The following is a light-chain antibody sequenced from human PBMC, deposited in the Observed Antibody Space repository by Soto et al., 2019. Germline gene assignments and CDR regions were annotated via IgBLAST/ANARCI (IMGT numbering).Light chain of an antibody. CDR3: LQARQTPWT. CDR1: QSLLHNNGYNY. V-gene: IGKV2-28*01. J-gene: IGKJ1*01. CDR2: MRS. Sequence: DIVLTQSPLSLPVTPGEPASISCRSSQSLLHNNGYNYLDWYLQKPGQSPQLLIYMRSNRASGVPDRVSGSGSGTDFTLKISRGEAENVGVYYCLQARQTPWTFGQGTKVEIK.